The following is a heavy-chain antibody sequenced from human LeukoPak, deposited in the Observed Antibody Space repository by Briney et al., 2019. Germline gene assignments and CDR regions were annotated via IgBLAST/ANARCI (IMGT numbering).Heavy chain of an antibody. J-gene: IGHJ5*02. CDR1: GASISRRSYY. CDR3: ASQRPLGPMSYDILTGYRFDP. D-gene: IGHD3-9*01. CDR2: IYYTGST. Sequence: PSETLSLTCTVSGASISRRSYYWGWIRQPPEKGLEWIGSIYYTGSTYYNPSLKSRVTISVDTSKNQFSLNLISVTAADTAVYYCASQRPLGPMSYDILTGYRFDPWGQGTLVTVSS. V-gene: IGHV4-39*01.